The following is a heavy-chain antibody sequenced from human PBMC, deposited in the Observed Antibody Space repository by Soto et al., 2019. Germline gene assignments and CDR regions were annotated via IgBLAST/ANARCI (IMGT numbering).Heavy chain of an antibody. CDR1: GGTFSNYA. Sequence: QVQLVQSGAEVKKPGSSVKVSCKASGGTFSNYAIRWVRQAPGQGLEWMGGIIPIFGIANYAQKFQGRVRIAADEFTTTVYIELSSLRSEDTAVYYCALTSYYGSGSYRYNYYYMDVWGQGTTVSVSS. V-gene: IGHV1-69*12. CDR3: ALTSYYGSGSYRYNYYYMDV. D-gene: IGHD3-10*01. J-gene: IGHJ6*02. CDR2: IIPIFGIA.